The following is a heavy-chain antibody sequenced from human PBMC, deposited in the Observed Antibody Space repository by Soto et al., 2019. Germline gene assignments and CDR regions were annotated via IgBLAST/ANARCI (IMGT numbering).Heavy chain of an antibody. D-gene: IGHD6-19*01. CDR1: GCTFTSYV. V-gene: IGHV1-18*01. CDR3: ARGFLGSSIAVAGTVVDY. Sequence: ASVKASCKASGCTFTSYVISWVRQAPRQGLEWMGWISAYNGNTNYAQKLQGRVTMTTDTSTSTAYMELRSLRSDDTAVYYCARGFLGSSIAVAGTVVDYWGQGTLVTVSS. CDR2: ISAYNGNT. J-gene: IGHJ4*02.